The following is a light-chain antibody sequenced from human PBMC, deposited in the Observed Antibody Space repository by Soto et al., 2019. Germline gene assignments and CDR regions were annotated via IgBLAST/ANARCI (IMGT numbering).Light chain of an antibody. J-gene: IGKJ1*01. CDR3: QQYYNWPPWT. CDR2: GAS. CDR1: QSVSSN. Sequence: EIVLTQSPGTLSLSPGERATLSCRASQSVSSNLAWYQQKNGQTPRLLIYGASTRAAGIPARFSGSGSGTEFTLTISSLKPEDFAVYYCQQYYNWPPWTFGQGTKVDIK. V-gene: IGKV3-15*01.